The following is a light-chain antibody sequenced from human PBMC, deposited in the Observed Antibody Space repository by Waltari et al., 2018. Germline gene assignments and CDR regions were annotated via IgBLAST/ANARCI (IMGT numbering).Light chain of an antibody. Sequence: VLTQSPATLSLSPGERATLSCRASHTVHNYLAWYQQKPGQPPRLLIYDASNRATCIPARFSGSGSETDFTLTISSLEPEDFAVYYCQQRNTWPLTFGGGTTVEI. CDR1: HTVHNY. J-gene: IGKJ4*01. V-gene: IGKV3-11*01. CDR3: QQRNTWPLT. CDR2: DAS.